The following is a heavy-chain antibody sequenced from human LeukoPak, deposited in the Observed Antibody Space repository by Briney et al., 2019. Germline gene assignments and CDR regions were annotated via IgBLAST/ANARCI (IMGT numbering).Heavy chain of an antibody. CDR2: ISGSGGST. CDR1: GFTFSSYA. V-gene: IGHV3-23*01. CDR3: AKDRYYGDYDRGPYDY. J-gene: IGHJ4*02. Sequence: PGGSLRLSCAASGFTFSSYAMSWVRQAPGKGLEWVSTISGSGGSTYYADSVKGRFTISRDNSKNTLYLQMNSLRAEDTAVYYCAKDRYYGDYDRGPYDYWGQGTLVTVSS. D-gene: IGHD4-17*01.